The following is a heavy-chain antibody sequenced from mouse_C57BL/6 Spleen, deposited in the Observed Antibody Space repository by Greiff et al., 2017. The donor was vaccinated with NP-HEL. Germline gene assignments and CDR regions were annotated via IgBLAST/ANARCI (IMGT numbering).Heavy chain of an antibody. Sequence: EVMLVESGGGLVKPGGSLKLSCAASGFTFSDYGMHWVRQAPEKGLEWVAYISSGSSTIYYADTVKGRFTISRDNAKNTLFLQMTSLRSEDTAIYYCARRHYYGSSNYAMDYWGQGTSVTVSS. CDR3: ARRHYYGSSNYAMDY. CDR2: ISSGSSTI. J-gene: IGHJ4*01. D-gene: IGHD1-1*01. V-gene: IGHV5-17*01. CDR1: GFTFSDYG.